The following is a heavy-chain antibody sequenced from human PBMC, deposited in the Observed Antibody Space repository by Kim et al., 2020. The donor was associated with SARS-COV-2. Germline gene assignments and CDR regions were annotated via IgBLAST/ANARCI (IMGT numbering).Heavy chain of an antibody. D-gene: IGHD3-3*01. CDR3: ARSPLTIFGVGTAFDI. Sequence: PSLSSRVTNSVDTSKNQFALKLSPVTAADTAVYYCARSPLTIFGVGTAFDIWGQGTMVTVSS. V-gene: IGHV4-31*02. J-gene: IGHJ3*02.